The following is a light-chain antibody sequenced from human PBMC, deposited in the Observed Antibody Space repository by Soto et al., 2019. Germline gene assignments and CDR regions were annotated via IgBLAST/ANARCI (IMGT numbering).Light chain of an antibody. CDR1: QSISSY. J-gene: IGKJ1*01. CDR3: QQSYNTLGRT. V-gene: IGKV1-39*01. Sequence: DIQMTQSPSSLSASVGDRVTITCRASQSISSYLNWYQQKPGKAPKLLIYAASSLQSGVPSRFSGSGSGTDFTLTISSLQPEDFTTYYCQQSYNTLGRTFGQGTKVDIK. CDR2: AAS.